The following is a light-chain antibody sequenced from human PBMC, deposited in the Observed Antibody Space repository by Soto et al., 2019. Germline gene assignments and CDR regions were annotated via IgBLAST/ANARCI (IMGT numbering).Light chain of an antibody. J-gene: IGKJ2*01. V-gene: IGKV1-39*01. CDR1: QNVIHTSSNKSY. Sequence: DIVMTQSPDSLAVSLGERATINCKSSQNVIHTSSNKSYLAWYQQKPGKAPKLLIYAASSLQSGVPSRFSGSGSGTDFTLTISSLQPEDFATYYCQQSYSTPYTFGQGTKLEIK. CDR3: QQSYSTPYT. CDR2: AAS.